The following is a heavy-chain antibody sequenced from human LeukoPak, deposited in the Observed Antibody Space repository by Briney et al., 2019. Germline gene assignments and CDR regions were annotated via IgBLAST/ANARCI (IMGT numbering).Heavy chain of an antibody. CDR1: GGSISSYY. D-gene: IGHD1-26*01. V-gene: IGHV4-59*12. J-gene: IGHJ4*02. CDR2: TYHSGST. CDR3: ARVSSGYVDY. Sequence: PSETLSLTCTVSGGSISSYYWSWIRQPPGKGLEWIGYTYHSGSTNYNPSLKSRVTIPIDTSKNQFSLKLSSVTAADTAVYYCARVSSGYVDYWGQGTLVTVSS.